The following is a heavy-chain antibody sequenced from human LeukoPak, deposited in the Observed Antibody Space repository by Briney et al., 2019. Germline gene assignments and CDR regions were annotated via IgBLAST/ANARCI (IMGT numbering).Heavy chain of an antibody. J-gene: IGHJ4*02. D-gene: IGHD3-9*01. CDR2: ISGDGGST. CDR3: ARAVDYDILTGPLGYFDY. CDR1: GFIFDNYA. Sequence: GGSLRLSCAAPGFIFDNYAIHWVRQAPGKGLEWVSLISGDGGSTFYADSVRGRFTISRDNTRRSLSLQMSSLRSEDTALYYCARAVDYDILTGPLGYFDYWGQGTLVTVSS. V-gene: IGHV3-43*02.